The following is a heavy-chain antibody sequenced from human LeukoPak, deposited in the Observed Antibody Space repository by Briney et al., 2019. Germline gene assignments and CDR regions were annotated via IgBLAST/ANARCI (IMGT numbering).Heavy chain of an antibody. Sequence: PSETLSLTCSVSGGSIKNCYWSWIRQPPGKGLEWIGYVYYTGITNYNPSLKSRVTISLDTSKNQLSLNLSSVTAADTAVYYCASRARITFGGAEGYWGQGTLVTVSS. CDR1: GGSIKNCY. CDR3: ASRARITFGGAEGY. J-gene: IGHJ4*02. V-gene: IGHV4-59*12. D-gene: IGHD3-16*01. CDR2: VYYTGIT.